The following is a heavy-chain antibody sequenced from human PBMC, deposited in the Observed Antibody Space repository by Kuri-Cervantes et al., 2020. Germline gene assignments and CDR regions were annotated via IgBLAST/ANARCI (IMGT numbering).Heavy chain of an antibody. CDR3: AKVNYYDSSGQLDY. Sequence: GGSLRLSCAASGFSFGSYGMHWVRQAPGKGLEWVALIWSDAAGQYYVHSVRGRFTISRDNSRSIMYLQMNSLRAEDTAVYYCAKVNYYDSSGQLDYWGQGTLVTVSS. D-gene: IGHD3-22*01. CDR1: GFSFGSYG. CDR2: IWSDAAGQ. V-gene: IGHV3-33*06. J-gene: IGHJ4*02.